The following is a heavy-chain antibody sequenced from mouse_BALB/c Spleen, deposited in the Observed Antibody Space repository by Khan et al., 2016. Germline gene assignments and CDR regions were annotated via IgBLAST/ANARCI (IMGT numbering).Heavy chain of an antibody. D-gene: IGHD2-3*01. Sequence: QVQLQQPGAELVRPAASVKLSCKALGQPFPDYEMHWVQQTPVHGLEWIGTIHPGSGGVALYQKLNGRATRIVDKSSSTAYREPSSLTSRDSAVYYLTDRRYYDGCYVEPDYWGQGSSVTVTS. CDR1: GQPFPDYE. J-gene: IGHJ4*01. CDR2: IHPGSGGV. V-gene: IGHV1-15*01. CDR3: TDRRYYDGCYVEPDY.